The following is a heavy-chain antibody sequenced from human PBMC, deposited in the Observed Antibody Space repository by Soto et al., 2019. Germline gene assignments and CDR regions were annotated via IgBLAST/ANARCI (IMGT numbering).Heavy chain of an antibody. CDR2: IIPIFGTA. Sequence: SVKVSCKASGGTFSSYAISWVRQAPGQGLEWMGGIIPIFGTANYAQKFQGRVTTTADESTSTAYMELSSLGSEDTAVYYCARKLYYYDSSGYYLNDAFDIWGQGTMVTVAS. CDR1: GGTFSSYA. D-gene: IGHD3-22*01. V-gene: IGHV1-69*13. CDR3: ARKLYYYDSSGYYLNDAFDI. J-gene: IGHJ3*02.